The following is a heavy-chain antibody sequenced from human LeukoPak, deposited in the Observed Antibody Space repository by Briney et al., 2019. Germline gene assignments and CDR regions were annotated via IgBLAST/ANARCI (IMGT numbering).Heavy chain of an antibody. D-gene: IGHD3-16*02. CDR2: ISYDGSNK. Sequence: GGSLRLSCAASGFTFSSYAMHWVRQAPGKGLEWVEVISYDGSNKYYADSVKGRFTISRDNSKNTLYLQMNSLRAEDTAVYYCATLYDYVWGSYRYTREPADYWGQGTLVTVSS. CDR1: GFTFSSYA. V-gene: IGHV3-30-3*01. J-gene: IGHJ4*02. CDR3: ATLYDYVWGSYRYTREPADY.